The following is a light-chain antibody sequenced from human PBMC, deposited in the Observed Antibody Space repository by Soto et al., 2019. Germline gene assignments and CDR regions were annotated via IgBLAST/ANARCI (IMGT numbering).Light chain of an antibody. J-gene: IGKJ2*01. Sequence: EIVMTQSPATLSVSPGERATLSCRASQSVSSNLAWYQQKPGQAPRLLIYGASTMSTGIPARFSGSGSGTEVTLTISSLQSEDVAVYYCQQYNNWPPYTFGQGTKLEIK. V-gene: IGKV3-15*01. CDR3: QQYNNWPPYT. CDR2: GAS. CDR1: QSVSSN.